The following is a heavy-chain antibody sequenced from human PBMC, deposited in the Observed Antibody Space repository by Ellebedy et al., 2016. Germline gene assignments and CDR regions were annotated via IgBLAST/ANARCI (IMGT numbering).Heavy chain of an antibody. V-gene: IGHV4-34*01. CDR3: ARSSSGWYNWFDP. CDR1: GGSFSGYY. Sequence: SETLSLXXAVYGGSFSGYYWSWIRQPPGKGLEWIGEINHSGSTNYNPSLKSRVTISVDTSKNQFSLKLSSVTAADTAVYYCARSSSGWYNWFDPWGQGTLVTVSS. CDR2: INHSGST. D-gene: IGHD6-19*01. J-gene: IGHJ5*02.